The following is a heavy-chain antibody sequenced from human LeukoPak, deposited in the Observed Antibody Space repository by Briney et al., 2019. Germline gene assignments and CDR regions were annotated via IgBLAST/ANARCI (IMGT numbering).Heavy chain of an antibody. V-gene: IGHV1-8*03. D-gene: IGHD3-10*01. CDR1: GYTFTSYD. J-gene: IGHJ6*03. CDR3: ARGSSPSGYYYYYYMDV. CDR2: MNPNSGNT. Sequence: ASVKVSCKASGYTFTSYDINWVRQATGQGLEWMGWMNPNSGNTGYAQKFQGRVTITRNTSISTAYMELSSLRSEDTAVYYCARGSSPSGYYYYYYMDVWGKGTTVTVSS.